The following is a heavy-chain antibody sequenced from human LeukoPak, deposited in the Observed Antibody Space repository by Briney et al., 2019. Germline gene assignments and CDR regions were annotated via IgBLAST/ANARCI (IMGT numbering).Heavy chain of an antibody. CDR1: GFTFSSYG. Sequence: AGGSLRLSCAASGFTFSSYGMHWVRQAPGKGLEWVAVIWYDGSNKYYADSVKGRFTISRDNSKNTLYLQMNSLRAEDTAVYYCARASAHPILEWLLYLDYWGQGTLVTVSS. J-gene: IGHJ4*02. D-gene: IGHD3-3*01. CDR2: IWYDGSNK. CDR3: ARASAHPILEWLLYLDY. V-gene: IGHV3-33*01.